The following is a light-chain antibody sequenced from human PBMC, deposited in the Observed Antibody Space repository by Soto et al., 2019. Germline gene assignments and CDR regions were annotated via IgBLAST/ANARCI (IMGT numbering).Light chain of an antibody. Sequence: EIVLTQSPGTLSLSPGARATLSCRASQTVGRSPLDWYHLAWYQQKTGQAPRLLVYGASTRATGVPDRFSGSGSGKDFTLNISRLEPEDFAMYYCQQYDYSPWTFGQGTEVEI. CDR1: QTVGRSPLDWYH. J-gene: IGKJ1*01. CDR3: QQYDYSPWT. CDR2: GAS. V-gene: IGKV3-20*01.